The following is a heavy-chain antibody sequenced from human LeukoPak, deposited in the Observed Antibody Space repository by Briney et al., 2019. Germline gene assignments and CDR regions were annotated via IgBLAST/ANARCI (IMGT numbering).Heavy chain of an antibody. CDR3: ATHSTRIAVRPSDYYYYMDV. V-gene: IGHV1-18*01. CDR1: GYTFTSYG. CDR2: ISTYNGNT. J-gene: IGHJ6*03. Sequence: ASVKVSCKASGYTFTSYGISWVRQAPGQGLEWMGWISTYNGNTNYAQKLQGRVTMTTGTSTSTAYMELRSLRSDDTAVYYCATHSTRIAVRPSDYYYYMDVWGKGTTVTVSS. D-gene: IGHD6-6*01.